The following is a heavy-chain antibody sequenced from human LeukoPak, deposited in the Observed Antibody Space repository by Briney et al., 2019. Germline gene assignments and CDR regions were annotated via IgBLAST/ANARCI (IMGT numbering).Heavy chain of an antibody. Sequence: GGSLRLSCAASGFTFSSYGMSWVRQAPGKGLEWVSAISGSGGSTYYADSVKGRFTISRDNSKNTLYLQMNSLRAEDTAVYYCAKDLAYCGGDCYSYWGQGTLVTVSP. CDR3: AKDLAYCGGDCYSY. CDR2: ISGSGGST. V-gene: IGHV3-23*01. J-gene: IGHJ4*02. CDR1: GFTFSSYG. D-gene: IGHD2-21*02.